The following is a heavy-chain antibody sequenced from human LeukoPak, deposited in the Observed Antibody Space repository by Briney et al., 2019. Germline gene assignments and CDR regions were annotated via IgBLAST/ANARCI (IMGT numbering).Heavy chain of an antibody. J-gene: IGHJ6*02. CDR3: ARGETMVRDFFYYYYYGMDV. V-gene: IGHV3-53*01. CDR2: IYSGGST. D-gene: IGHD3-10*01. Sequence: GGSLRLSCAASGFTVSSNYMSWVRQAPGKGLEWVSVIYSGGSTYYANSVKGRFTISRDSSKNTLYLQMNSPRAEDTAVYYCARGETMVRDFFYYYYYGMDVWGQGTTVTVSS. CDR1: GFTVSSNY.